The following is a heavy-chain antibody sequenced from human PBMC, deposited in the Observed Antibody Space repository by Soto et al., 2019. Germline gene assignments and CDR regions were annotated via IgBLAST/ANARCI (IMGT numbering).Heavy chain of an antibody. D-gene: IGHD6-19*01. CDR1: GGSISSYY. CDR2: IYYSGST. Sequence: TLSLTCTVSGGSISSYYWSWIRQPPGKGLEWIGYIYYSGSTNYNPSLKSRVTISVDTSKNQFSLKLSSVTAADTAVYYCARDLDSSGWYGAFDIWGQGTMVTVSS. CDR3: ARDLDSSGWYGAFDI. V-gene: IGHV4-59*01. J-gene: IGHJ3*02.